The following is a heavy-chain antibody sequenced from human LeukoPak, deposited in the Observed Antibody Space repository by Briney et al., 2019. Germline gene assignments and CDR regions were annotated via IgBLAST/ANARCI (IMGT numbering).Heavy chain of an antibody. CDR3: ARHLRQWLGFSNPLKDGYFDL. CDR1: EFTFSTYW. J-gene: IGHJ2*01. CDR2: IKQDGSEK. V-gene: IGHV3-7*01. Sequence: GGSLRLSCAASEFTFSTYWMSWVRQAPGKGLGWVANIKQDGSEKYSVDSVKGGFTISRDNAKNSLYLQMNSLRAEDTAVYYCARHLRQWLGFSNPLKDGYFDLWGRGTLVTVSS. D-gene: IGHD6-19*01.